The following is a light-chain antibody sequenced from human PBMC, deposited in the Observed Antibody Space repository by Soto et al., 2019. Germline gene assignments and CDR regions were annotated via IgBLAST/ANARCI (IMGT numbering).Light chain of an antibody. CDR2: GAS. V-gene: IGKV3-15*01. J-gene: IGKJ1*01. Sequence: VMTKSPATLSVSPGERATLSCRASQSVSSNLAWYQQKPGQAPRLLIYGASTRATGIPARLSGSGSGTEFTLTINSLQSEDFAVYYCQQYNNWPPWTFGQVTKVDIK. CDR1: QSVSSN. CDR3: QQYNNWPPWT.